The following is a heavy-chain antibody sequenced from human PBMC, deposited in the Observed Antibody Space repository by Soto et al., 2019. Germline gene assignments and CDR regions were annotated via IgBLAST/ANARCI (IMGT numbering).Heavy chain of an antibody. V-gene: IGHV4-30-4*01. CDR3: ARDRQSEIVAMLASNGMDV. CDR2: IYDSETT. CDR1: GGSINSDDSY. D-gene: IGHD5-12*01. Sequence: PSETLSLTCTVSGGSINSDDSYWSWLRQPPGRGLEWIGYIYDSETTYYNPSLKSRVTISVATSKNQFSLKLNSATAADTAVYYCARDRQSEIVAMLASNGMDVWGQGTTVTVS. J-gene: IGHJ6*02.